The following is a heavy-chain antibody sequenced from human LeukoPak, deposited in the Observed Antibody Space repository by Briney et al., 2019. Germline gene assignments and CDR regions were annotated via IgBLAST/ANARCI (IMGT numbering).Heavy chain of an antibody. J-gene: IGHJ6*02. V-gene: IGHV6-1*01. D-gene: IGHD5-18*01. CDR1: GNSVSSNSAA. CDR2: TYYRSKWYN. Sequence: SQTLSLTCAISGNSVSSNSAAWNWIRQSPSRGLEWLGRTYYRSKWYNDYAVSVKSRITINPDTPKNQFSLQLNSVTPEDTAVYYCARDSWVTYYYYYGMDVWGQGTTVTVSS. CDR3: ARDSWVTYYYYYGMDV.